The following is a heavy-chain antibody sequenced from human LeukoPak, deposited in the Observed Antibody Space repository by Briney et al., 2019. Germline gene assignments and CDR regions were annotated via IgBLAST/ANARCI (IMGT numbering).Heavy chain of an antibody. CDR1: GFTFSSYA. CDR2: ISGSGDKT. D-gene: IGHD1-26*01. CDR3: VKERPGKAYADF. V-gene: IGHV3-23*01. J-gene: IGHJ4*02. Sequence: PGGSLRLSCAASGFTFSSYAMSWVRQAPGKGLEWVSAISGSGDKTYYADSVKGRFTISRDSSRFTVHLQMNSLRGEDTAVYYCVKERPGKAYADFWGQGTLVTVSS.